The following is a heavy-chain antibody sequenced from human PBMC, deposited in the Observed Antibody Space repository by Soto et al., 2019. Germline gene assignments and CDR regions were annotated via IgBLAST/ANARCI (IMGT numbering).Heavy chain of an antibody. Sequence: ASLKVSCKASGYTFTSYGISWVRRAPGQGLEWMGWISAYNGNTNYAQKLQGRVTMTTDTSTSTAYMELRSLRSDDTAVYYCARSPLQLGDYYYYYGMDVWGQGTTVTVSS. D-gene: IGHD6-13*01. J-gene: IGHJ6*02. CDR2: ISAYNGNT. CDR1: GYTFTSYG. V-gene: IGHV1-18*01. CDR3: ARSPLQLGDYYYYYGMDV.